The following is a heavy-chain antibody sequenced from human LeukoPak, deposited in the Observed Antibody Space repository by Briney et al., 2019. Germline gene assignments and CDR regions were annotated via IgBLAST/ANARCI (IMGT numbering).Heavy chain of an antibody. CDR1: GFTFSSYA. V-gene: IGHV3-23*01. J-gene: IGHJ4*02. CDR2: IALSDSST. D-gene: IGHD3-16*01. Sequence: GGSLRLSCAASGFTFSSYAMSWVRQAPGKGLEWVSTIALSDSSTYYADSVKGRFTISRDNSKNTLFLQMNGLRADDTATYYCARRGIVWGQGTLVTVSS. CDR3: ARRGIV.